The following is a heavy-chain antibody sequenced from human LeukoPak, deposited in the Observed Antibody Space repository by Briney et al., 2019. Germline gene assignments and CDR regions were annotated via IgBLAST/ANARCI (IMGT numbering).Heavy chain of an antibody. Sequence: GASAKVSCKAFGHTLRDLSIHWVRQAPGKGLEWMGWYDPEDDERIYSEKFLGRVTLTEDTSTDTAYMELTSLRSDDTAVYYCSTETAGNYWGQGTLVTVSS. CDR2: YDPEDDER. CDR1: GHTLRDLS. J-gene: IGHJ4*02. V-gene: IGHV1-24*01. CDR3: STETAGNY. D-gene: IGHD3-10*01.